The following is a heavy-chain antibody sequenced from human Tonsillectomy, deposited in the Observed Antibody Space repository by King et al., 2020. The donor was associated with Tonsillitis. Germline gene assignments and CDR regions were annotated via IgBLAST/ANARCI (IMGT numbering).Heavy chain of an antibody. Sequence: VQLVQSGAEVKKPGASVKVSCKASGYTFSSYGISWVRQAPGQGLEWMGWISAYNGDTNYAQKFQGQVTMTTDTSTSTAYMELRSLRSDDAAVYFCARDPLLYYDTSGQSAFDIWGQGTMVTVSS. J-gene: IGHJ3*02. D-gene: IGHD3-22*01. CDR1: GYTFSSYG. V-gene: IGHV1-18*01. CDR3: ARDPLLYYDTSGQSAFDI. CDR2: ISAYNGDT.